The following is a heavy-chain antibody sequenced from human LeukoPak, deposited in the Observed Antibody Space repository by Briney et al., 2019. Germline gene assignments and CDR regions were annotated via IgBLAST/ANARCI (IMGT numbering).Heavy chain of an antibody. CDR2: ISSSSTTI. V-gene: IGHV3-48*04. Sequence: GGSLRLSCAASGFIFSSYSMKWVRQAPGKGLEWVSYISSSSTTIYYADSVKGRFTISRDNAKNSLYLQMNSLRAEDTAVYYCAKSTYDYVWGSYRFNYYMNVWGKGTTVTVSS. D-gene: IGHD3-16*02. J-gene: IGHJ6*03. CDR1: GFIFSSYS. CDR3: AKSTYDYVWGSYRFNYYMNV.